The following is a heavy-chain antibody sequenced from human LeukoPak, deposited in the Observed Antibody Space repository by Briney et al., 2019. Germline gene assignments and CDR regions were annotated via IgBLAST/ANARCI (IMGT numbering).Heavy chain of an antibody. CDR1: GFTFSSYA. Sequence: PGVSLRLSCAASGFTFSSYAMSWVRQAPGKGLEWVSTISGCGGSTCYADSVKGRYYADSVKGRFTISRDNSKNTLYLQMNSLRAEDTAIYYCAKVAAAGNWFDPWGQGTLVTVSS. D-gene: IGHD6-13*01. CDR2: ISGCGGST. J-gene: IGHJ5*02. CDR3: AKVAAAGNWFDP. V-gene: IGHV3-23*01.